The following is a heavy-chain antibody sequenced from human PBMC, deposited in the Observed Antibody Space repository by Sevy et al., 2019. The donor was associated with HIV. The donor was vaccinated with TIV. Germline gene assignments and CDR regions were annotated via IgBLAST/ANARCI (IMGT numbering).Heavy chain of an antibody. V-gene: IGHV4-4*07. CDR1: GASITTNY. Sequence: SETLSLTCIVSGASITTNYWSWIRQPAGKGLELIGRIYNRGNTDYNTNYNPSLESRVSMSIDTSKNQFSLNLSSVTVAATAVYYCARAVFSTSGTYYLDYWGQGTLVTVSS. CDR2: IYNRGNTDYNT. CDR3: ARAVFSTSGTYYLDY. J-gene: IGHJ4*02. D-gene: IGHD5-12*01.